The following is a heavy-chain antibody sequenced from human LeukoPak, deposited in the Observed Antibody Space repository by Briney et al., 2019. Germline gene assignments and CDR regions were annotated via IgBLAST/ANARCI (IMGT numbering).Heavy chain of an antibody. CDR3: AKGYDILTGPFDY. D-gene: IGHD3-9*01. CDR1: GFTFDDYA. CDR2: ISWNSGSI. V-gene: IGHV3-9*01. Sequence: PGGSLRLSCAASGFTFDDYAMHWVRQAPGKGLERVSGISWNSGSIGYADSVKGRFTISRDNAKNSLYLQMNSLRAEDTALYYCAKGYDILTGPFDYWGQGTLVTVSS. J-gene: IGHJ4*02.